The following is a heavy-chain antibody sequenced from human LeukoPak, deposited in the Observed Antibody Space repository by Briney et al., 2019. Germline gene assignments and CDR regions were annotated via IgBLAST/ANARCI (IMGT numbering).Heavy chain of an antibody. CDR2: IKSDGTT. D-gene: IGHD3-3*01. CDR3: ARDRYSYDH. Sequence: GGSLRLSCAASGFTFSNYWMHWVRQVPGKGLVWVSYIKSDGTTNYADSVKGRFTTSRDNAKSTLFLQTNSLRAEDTALYYCARDRYSYDHWGQGTLVTVSS. V-gene: IGHV3-74*01. J-gene: IGHJ4*02. CDR1: GFTFSNYW.